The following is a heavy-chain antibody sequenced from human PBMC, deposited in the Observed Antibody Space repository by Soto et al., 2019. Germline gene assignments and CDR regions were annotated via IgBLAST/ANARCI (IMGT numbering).Heavy chain of an antibody. V-gene: IGHV3-9*01. CDR1: GFRFNYYA. CDR2: ISWNTGSI. J-gene: IGHJ4*02. D-gene: IGHD6-19*01. Sequence: EVQLVESGGGLVQPGWSLTLSCAASGFRFNYYAMHWVRQAPGKGLEWVSGISWNTGSIAYADSVKGRFTISRDSAKNSLYLQMTSLRVEDTALYYCAKDSVRSSGHDFDYWGQGTLVTVSS. CDR3: AKDSVRSSGHDFDY.